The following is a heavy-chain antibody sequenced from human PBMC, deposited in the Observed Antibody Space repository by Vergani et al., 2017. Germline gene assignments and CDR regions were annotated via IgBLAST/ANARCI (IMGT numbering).Heavy chain of an antibody. V-gene: IGHV3-33*01. D-gene: IGHD5-24*01. J-gene: IGHJ3*02. CDR3: ARDFRDGYNQDAFDI. CDR1: GFTFSSYG. CDR2: IWYDGSNK. Sequence: QVQLVESGGGVVQPGRSLRLSCAASGFTFSSYGMHWVRQAPGKGLEWVAVIWYDGSNKYYADSVKGRFTISRDNSKNTLYLQMNSLRAEDTAVYYYARDFRDGYNQDAFDIWGQGTMVTVSS.